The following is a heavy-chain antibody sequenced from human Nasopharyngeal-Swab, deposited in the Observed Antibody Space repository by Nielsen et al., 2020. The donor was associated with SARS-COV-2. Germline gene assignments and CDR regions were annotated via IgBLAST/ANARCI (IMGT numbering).Heavy chain of an antibody. D-gene: IGHD5-24*01. CDR3: ARGVETIHH. J-gene: IGHJ1*01. Sequence: GGSLRLSCAASGFSVSEYYMSWIRQAPGKGLEWISDISSSGSITHYADSMKGRFTISRDNAKKSLYLQMNSLRAEDTAVYYCARGVETIHHWGQGSLVTVSS. CDR2: ISSSGSIT. V-gene: IGHV3-11*04. CDR1: GFSVSEYY.